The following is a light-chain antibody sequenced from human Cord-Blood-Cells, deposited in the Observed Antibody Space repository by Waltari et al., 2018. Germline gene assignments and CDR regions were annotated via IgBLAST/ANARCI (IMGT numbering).Light chain of an antibody. CDR3: QQYYSTPYT. CDR2: WAS. J-gene: IGKJ2*01. Sequence: DIVMTQSPDSLAVSLGETATINRNSSQSVLYSSNNKNYLAWYQQKPGQPPKLLIYWASTRESGVPDRFSGSGSGTDFTLTISSLQAEDVAVYYCQQYYSTPYTFGQGTKLEIK. V-gene: IGKV4-1*01. CDR1: QSVLYSSNNKNY.